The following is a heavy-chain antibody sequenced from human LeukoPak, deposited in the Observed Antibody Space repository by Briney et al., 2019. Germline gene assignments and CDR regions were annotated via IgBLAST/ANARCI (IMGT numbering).Heavy chain of an antibody. CDR3: ARDLIVVVPATTNAYYYYGMDV. J-gene: IGHJ6*02. CDR1: GFTFSSYG. V-gene: IGHV3-30*03. CDR2: ISYDGSNK. Sequence: PGGSLRLSCAASGFTFSSYGMHWVRQAPGKGLEWVAVISYDGSNKYYADSVKGRFTISRDNSKNTLYLQMNSLRAEDTAVYYCARDLIVVVPATTNAYYYYGMDVWGQGTTVTVSS. D-gene: IGHD2-2*01.